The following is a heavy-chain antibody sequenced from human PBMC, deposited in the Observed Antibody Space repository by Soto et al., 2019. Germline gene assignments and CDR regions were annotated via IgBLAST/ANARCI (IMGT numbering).Heavy chain of an antibody. CDR1: GGSISSSSHC. CDR2: VYNSGST. D-gene: IGHD3-3*02. Sequence: PSETLSLTCAVSGGSISSSSHCWGWIRQPPGKGLEWIGSVYNSGSTHYNPSLESRVTMSVDTSKNQVSLKLSSVTAADTAVYYCAVHFWSGHWYFDDWGQGTLVTVSS. J-gene: IGHJ4*02. V-gene: IGHV4-39*01. CDR3: AVHFWSGHWYFDD.